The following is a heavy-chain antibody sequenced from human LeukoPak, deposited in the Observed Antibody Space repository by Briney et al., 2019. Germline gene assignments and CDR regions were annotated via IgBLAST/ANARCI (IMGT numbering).Heavy chain of an antibody. J-gene: IGHJ3*02. CDR1: GYTFTSYG. CDR2: ISAYNGNT. CDR3: ARDRVVPAARGAFDI. D-gene: IGHD2-2*01. Sequence: GASVKVSRKASGYTFTSYGISWVRQAPGQGLEWMGWISAYNGNTNYAQKLQGRVTMTTDTSTSTAYMELRSLRSDDTAVYYCARDRVVPAARGAFDIWGQGTMVTVSS. V-gene: IGHV1-18*01.